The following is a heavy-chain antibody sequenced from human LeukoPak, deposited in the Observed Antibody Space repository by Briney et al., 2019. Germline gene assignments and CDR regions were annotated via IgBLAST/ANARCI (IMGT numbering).Heavy chain of an antibody. D-gene: IGHD1-26*01. CDR3: AAVSIVGPNDAFDI. J-gene: IGHJ3*02. CDR2: IVVGSGNT. V-gene: IGHV1-58*02. Sequence: ASVKVSCKASGYTFTGYYMHWVRQARGQRLEWIGWIVVGSGNTNYAQKFQERVTITRDMSTGTAYMELSSLRSEDTAVYYCAAVSIVGPNDAFDIWGQGTMVTVSS. CDR1: GYTFTGYY.